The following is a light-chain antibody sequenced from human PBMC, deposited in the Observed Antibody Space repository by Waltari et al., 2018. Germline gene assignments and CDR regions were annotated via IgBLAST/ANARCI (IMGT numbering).Light chain of an antibody. V-gene: IGKV3-15*01. CDR3: QQYNNWPFT. CDR1: QSVNSN. Sequence: EIVMTQSPATLSVSPGERATLSCRARQSVNSNLAWYQQKPGQAPRLLIYGASTGATGIPAGFSGSGSGTEFTLTISSLQSEDFAVYYCQQYNNWPFTFGGGTKVEIK. J-gene: IGKJ4*01. CDR2: GAS.